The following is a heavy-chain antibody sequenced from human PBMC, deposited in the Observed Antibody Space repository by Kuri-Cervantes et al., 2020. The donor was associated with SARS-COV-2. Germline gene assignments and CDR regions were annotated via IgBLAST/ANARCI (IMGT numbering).Heavy chain of an antibody. CDR1: GDSISSYS. CDR3: ARGTRRQWELLLY. CDR2: ISYSGST. V-gene: IGHV4-59*01. Sequence: GSLRLSCTVSGDSISSYSWTWIRQPPGEGLEWIGSISYSGSTNYNPPLESRVTISVDTSKNQFSLKLTSVTAADTAVYYCARGTRRQWELLLYWGHGTLVTVSS. D-gene: IGHD1-26*01. J-gene: IGHJ4*01.